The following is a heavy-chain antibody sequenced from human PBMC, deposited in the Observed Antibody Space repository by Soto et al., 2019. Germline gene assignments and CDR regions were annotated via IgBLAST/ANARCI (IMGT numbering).Heavy chain of an antibody. D-gene: IGHD6-6*01. V-gene: IGHV5-51*01. CDR2: IYPGDSDA. CDR3: ARRVGEQLVLDYWYFDL. CDR1: GYSFTTYW. J-gene: IGHJ2*01. Sequence: PGESLKISCKGSGYSFTTYWIAWVRQMPGRGLEWMGIIYPGDSDARYSPSFHGQVTISADKSISTAYLQWSSLKASDTAMYYCARRVGEQLVLDYWYFDLWGRGSLVTVAS.